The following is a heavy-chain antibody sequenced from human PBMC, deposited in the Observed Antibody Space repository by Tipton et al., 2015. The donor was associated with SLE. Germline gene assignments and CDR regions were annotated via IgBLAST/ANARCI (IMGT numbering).Heavy chain of an antibody. CDR3: AREPSIAVAVPDY. CDR2: ISYDGGNK. J-gene: IGHJ4*02. V-gene: IGHV3-30*07. D-gene: IGHD6-19*01. Sequence: SLRLSCAASGFTFSSYTMHWVRQAPGKGLEWVAVISYDGGNKYYADSVKGRFTISRDNAKNSLYLQMNSLRAEDTAVYYCAREPSIAVAVPDYWGQGTLVTVSS. CDR1: GFTFSSYT.